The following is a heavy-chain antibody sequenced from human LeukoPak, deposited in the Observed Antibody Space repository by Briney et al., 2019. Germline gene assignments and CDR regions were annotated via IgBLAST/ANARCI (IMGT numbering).Heavy chain of an antibody. J-gene: IGHJ4*02. Sequence: SETLSLTCTVSGGSISSYYWSWIRQPAGKGVEWIGRIYTSGSTNYNPSLKSRVTISADTSKNQFSLKLSAVTAADTAVYYCARGVGSIAARPWYFDYWGQGTLVTVSS. CDR2: IYTSGST. CDR3: ARGVGSIAARPWYFDY. CDR1: GGSISSYY. D-gene: IGHD6-6*01. V-gene: IGHV4-4*07.